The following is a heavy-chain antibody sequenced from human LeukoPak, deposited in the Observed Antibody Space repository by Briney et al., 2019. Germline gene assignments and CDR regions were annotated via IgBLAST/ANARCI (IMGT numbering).Heavy chain of an antibody. Sequence: PGGSLRLSCAASGLTFNTYTMHWVRQAPGRGLEWLAVISFDGSTKYCADSVRGRFAISRDNSKNTLFLQMNNLRAEDTALYYCATLVTAVTTTQFDYWGQGALVTVSS. J-gene: IGHJ4*02. CDR3: ATLVTAVTTTQFDY. CDR2: ISFDGSTK. V-gene: IGHV3-30*09. CDR1: GLTFNTYT. D-gene: IGHD4-11*01.